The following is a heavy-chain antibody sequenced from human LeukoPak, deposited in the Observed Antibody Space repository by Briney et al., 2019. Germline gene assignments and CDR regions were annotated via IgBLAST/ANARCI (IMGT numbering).Heavy chain of an antibody. V-gene: IGHV4-61*08. Sequence: PSETLSLTCTVSGGSISSGGYYWSWIRQPPGKGLEWIGYIYYSGSTNYNPSLKSRVTISVDTSKNQFSLKLSSVTAADTAVYYCARGSPSGDDILTGYYPWFDPWGQGTLVTVSS. CDR3: ARGSPSGDDILTGYYPWFDP. CDR1: GGSISSGGYY. CDR2: IYYSGST. D-gene: IGHD3-9*01. J-gene: IGHJ5*02.